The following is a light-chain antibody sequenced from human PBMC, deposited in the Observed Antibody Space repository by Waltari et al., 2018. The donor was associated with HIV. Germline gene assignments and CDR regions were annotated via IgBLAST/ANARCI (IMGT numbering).Light chain of an antibody. CDR1: KLGDKY. Sequence: SYELNQPPSVSVSPGQTASITCSGDKLGDKYACWYQQKPGQSPVVVIYQDKKRPSGIPERFSGSNSENTATLTISGTQAMDEADYYCQAWDTSSVLFGGGTKLTVL. CDR3: QAWDTSSVL. V-gene: IGLV3-1*01. J-gene: IGLJ2*01. CDR2: QDK.